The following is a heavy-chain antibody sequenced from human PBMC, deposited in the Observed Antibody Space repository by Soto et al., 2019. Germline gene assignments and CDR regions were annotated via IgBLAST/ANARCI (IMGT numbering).Heavy chain of an antibody. CDR3: AKRSSSFTFDY. CDR1: GFTFSSYA. V-gene: IGHV3-23*01. J-gene: IGHJ4*02. Sequence: EVQLLESGGGLVQPGESLRLSCAASGFTFSSYAMSWVRQAPGKGLEWVSVISGSDDSTYYADSVKGRFTISRDNSKNTVYLQMNSLRVEDTAIYYCAKRSSSFTFDYWGQGTLVTVSS. D-gene: IGHD3-3*01. CDR2: ISGSDDST.